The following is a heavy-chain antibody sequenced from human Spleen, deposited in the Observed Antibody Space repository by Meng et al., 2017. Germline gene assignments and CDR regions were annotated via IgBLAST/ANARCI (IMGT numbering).Heavy chain of an antibody. CDR3: ARGLSFWNYYFDY. J-gene: IGHJ4*02. D-gene: IGHD1-7*01. CDR2: INHSGST. CDR1: GGSFSGYY. Sequence: QLQLQEPGPGLVKPSETLSLTCAVYGGSFSGYYWSWIRQPPGKGLEWIGEINHSGSTNYNPSLKSRVTISVDTSKNQFSLKLSSVTAADTAVYYCARGLSFWNYYFDYWGQGTLVTVSS. V-gene: IGHV4-34*01.